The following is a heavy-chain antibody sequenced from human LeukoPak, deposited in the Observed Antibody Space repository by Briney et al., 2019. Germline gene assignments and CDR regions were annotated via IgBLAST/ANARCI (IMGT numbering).Heavy chain of an antibody. J-gene: IGHJ4*02. D-gene: IGHD5-24*01. CDR1: GGSISSSSYY. CDR3: ARVRGRWLQASFDY. Sequence: SETLSLTCTVSGGSISSSSYYWGWIRQPPGKGLEWIGTIYYSGSTYYNPSLKSRVTISVDTSKNQFSLKLSSVTAADTAVYYCARVRGRWLQASFDYWGQGTLVTVSS. V-gene: IGHV4-39*07. CDR2: IYYSGST.